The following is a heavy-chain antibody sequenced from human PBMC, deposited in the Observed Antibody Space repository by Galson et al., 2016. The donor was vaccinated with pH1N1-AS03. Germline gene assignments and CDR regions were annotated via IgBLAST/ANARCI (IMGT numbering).Heavy chain of an antibody. D-gene: IGHD5-18*01. Sequence: SVKVSCKASGGIFRNFAISWVRQAPGQGLEWMGGIIAIFGTTNYAQRFQGRVTITADGSTTTAYMELSSLRSDDTAVYYCAKDRAYTFEGRFNSWGQGTVVTVSS. V-gene: IGHV1-69*13. J-gene: IGHJ4*02. CDR3: AKDRAYTFEGRFNS. CDR1: GGIFRNFA. CDR2: IIAIFGTT.